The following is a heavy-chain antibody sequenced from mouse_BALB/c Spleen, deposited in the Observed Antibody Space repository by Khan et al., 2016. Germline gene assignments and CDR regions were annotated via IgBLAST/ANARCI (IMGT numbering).Heavy chain of an antibody. D-gene: IGHD1-2*01. Sequence: QLVESGGGLVKPGGSLKLSCAASGFTFSSYAMSWVRQTPEKRLEWVASITSGGSTYCPDSVKGRFTIPRDNARNILYLQMSSLRAEDTAMYCCASEDYGAWFAYWGQGTLVTVSA. CDR2: ITSGGST. CDR1: GFTFSSYA. V-gene: IGHV5-6-5*01. CDR3: ASEDYGAWFAY. J-gene: IGHJ3*01.